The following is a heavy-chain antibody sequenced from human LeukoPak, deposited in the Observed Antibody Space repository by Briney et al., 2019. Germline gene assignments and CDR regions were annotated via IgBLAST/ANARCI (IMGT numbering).Heavy chain of an antibody. CDR3: ARGVGAARALGY. CDR2: IIPIFGTA. Sequence: ASVKVSCKASGGTFSSYAISWVRQAPGQGLEWMGGIIPIFGTANYAQKFQGRVTMTRNTSISTAYMELSSLRSEDTAVYYCARGVGAARALGYWGQGTLVTVSS. J-gene: IGHJ4*02. D-gene: IGHD6-6*01. CDR1: GGTFSSYA. V-gene: IGHV1-69*05.